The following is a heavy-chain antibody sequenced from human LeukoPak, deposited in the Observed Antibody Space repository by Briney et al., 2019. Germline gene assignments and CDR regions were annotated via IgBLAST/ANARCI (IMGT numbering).Heavy chain of an antibody. D-gene: IGHD3-22*01. CDR3: ARALHDSSGYYFDY. Sequence: LSLTCAVYGGSFSGYYWSWIRQPPGKGLEWVSSISNSSPNIYYADSVKGRFTISRDSAKDSLFLQMNSLRAEDTAVYYCARALHDSSGYYFDYWGQGTLVTVSS. V-gene: IGHV3-11*04. CDR2: ISNSSPNI. CDR1: GGSFSGYY. J-gene: IGHJ4*02.